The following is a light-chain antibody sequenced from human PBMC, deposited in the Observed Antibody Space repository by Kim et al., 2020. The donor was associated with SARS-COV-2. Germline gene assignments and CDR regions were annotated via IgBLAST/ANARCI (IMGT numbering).Light chain of an antibody. CDR2: DVS. J-gene: IGLJ2*01. Sequence: PGQSVTISCTGTSSDVGGYNYVSWYQQHPGKAPKLMIYDVSKRPSGVPDRFSGSKSGNTASLTMSGLQAEDEADYYCCSYAGSYVVFGGGTQLTVL. CDR3: CSYAGSYVV. V-gene: IGLV2-11*01. CDR1: SSDVGGYNY.